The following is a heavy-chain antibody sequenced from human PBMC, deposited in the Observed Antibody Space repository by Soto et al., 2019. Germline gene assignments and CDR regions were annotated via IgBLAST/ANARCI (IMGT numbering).Heavy chain of an antibody. Sequence: PGGCLRLSCAAAGFTFSSYGMHWVRQAPGKGLEWVAVISYDGSNKYYADSVKGRFTISRDNSKNTLYLQMNSLRAEDTAVYYCAKAILEWFTTTRFLGPPPDYMDVWGKGTTVTVSS. V-gene: IGHV3-30*18. J-gene: IGHJ6*03. CDR1: GFTFSSYG. CDR2: ISYDGSNK. CDR3: AKAILEWFTTTRFLGPPPDYMDV. D-gene: IGHD3-3*01.